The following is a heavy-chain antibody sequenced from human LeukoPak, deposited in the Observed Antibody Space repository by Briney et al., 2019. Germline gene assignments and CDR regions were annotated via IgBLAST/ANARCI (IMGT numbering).Heavy chain of an antibody. CDR3: ARGGFGSGSHFDY. Sequence: WLTPNSGDTGYVQNFQGRVTMTRSTSISTAYMELTSLRSEDTAIYYCARGGFGSGSHFDYWGQGTLVTVSS. J-gene: IGHJ4*02. V-gene: IGHV1-8*01. CDR2: LTPNSGDT. D-gene: IGHD3-10*01.